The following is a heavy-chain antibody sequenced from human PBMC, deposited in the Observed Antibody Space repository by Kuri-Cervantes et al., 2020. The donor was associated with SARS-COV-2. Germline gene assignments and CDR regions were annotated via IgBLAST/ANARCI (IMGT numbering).Heavy chain of an antibody. D-gene: IGHD3-3*01. V-gene: IGHV1-18*01. J-gene: IGHJ5*02. CDR1: GYTFTSYG. Sequence: ASVKVSCKASGYTFTSYGISWVRQAPGQGLEWMGWISAYNGNTNYAQKLQGRVTMTRNTSISTAYMELSSLRSEDTAVYYCVREGAIFGANWFDPWGQGTPVTVSS. CDR3: VREGAIFGANWFDP. CDR2: ISAYNGNT.